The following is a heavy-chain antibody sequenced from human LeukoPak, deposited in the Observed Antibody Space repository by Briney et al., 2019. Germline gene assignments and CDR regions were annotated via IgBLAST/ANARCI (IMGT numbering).Heavy chain of an antibody. CDR2: INPNSGGT. V-gene: IGHV1-2*02. CDR1: GYTFTGYY. D-gene: IGHD1-7*01. Sequence: ASVKASCKASGYTFTGYYMHWVRQAPGQGLEWMGWINPNSGGTNYAQKFQGRVTMTRDTSISTAYMELSRLRSDDTAVYYCARDSHNWNYSGFDPWGQGTLVTVSS. J-gene: IGHJ5*02. CDR3: ARDSHNWNYSGFDP.